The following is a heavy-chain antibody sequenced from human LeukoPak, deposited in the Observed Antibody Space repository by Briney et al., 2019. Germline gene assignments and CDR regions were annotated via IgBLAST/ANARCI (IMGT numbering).Heavy chain of an antibody. J-gene: IGHJ4*02. CDR1: GYSISSGYY. D-gene: IGHD3-10*01. CDR2: IYHSGST. Sequence: KPSGTLSLTCAVSGYSISSGYYWGWIRQPPGKGLEWIGSIYHSGSTYYNPSLKSRVTISVDTSKNQFSLKLSSVTAADTAVYYCARQGGEVTIYFDYWGQGTLVTVSS. CDR3: ARQGGEVTIYFDY. V-gene: IGHV4-38-2*01.